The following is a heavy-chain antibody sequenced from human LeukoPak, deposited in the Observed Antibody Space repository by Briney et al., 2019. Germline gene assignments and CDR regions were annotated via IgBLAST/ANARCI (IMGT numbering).Heavy chain of an antibody. CDR3: VRDRLEYCNGASCYSEF. J-gene: IGHJ1*01. D-gene: IGHD2-15*01. Sequence: GGCLRLSCAASGFTFSDYYMSWVRPVPGGGLEWLSYINTGGGPTYNADSVKGRFTISRDNAKNEVFLQLTSLRVEDTAVYYCVRDRLEYCNGASCYSEFWGQGTLVTVSS. V-gene: IGHV3-11*01. CDR2: INTGGGPT. CDR1: GFTFSDYY.